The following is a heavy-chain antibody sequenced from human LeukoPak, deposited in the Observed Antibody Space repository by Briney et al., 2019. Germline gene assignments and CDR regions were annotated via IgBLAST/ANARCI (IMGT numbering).Heavy chain of an antibody. V-gene: IGHV4-61*01. CDR2: MSYSGSS. J-gene: IGHJ4*02. CDR3: ARAALVGRFDY. D-gene: IGHD2-2*01. CDR1: GGSVSSGSYS. Sequence: SETLSLTCTVSGGSVSSGSYSWSWIRQPPGKGLELIGYMSYSGSSNYNPSLKSQVTISVDTSKNQFSLKLSSVTAADTAVYYCARAALVGRFDYWGQGTLVTVSS.